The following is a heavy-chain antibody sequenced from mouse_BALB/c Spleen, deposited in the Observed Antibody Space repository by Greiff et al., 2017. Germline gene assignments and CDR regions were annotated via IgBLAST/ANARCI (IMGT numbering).Heavy chain of an antibody. V-gene: IGHV3-6*02. CDR1: GYSITSGYY. J-gene: IGHJ2*01. D-gene: IGHD1-1*01. Sequence: EVKLVESGPGLVKPSQSLSLTCSVTGYSITSGYYWNWIRQFPGNKLEWMGYISYDGSNNYNPSLKNRISITRDTSKNQFFLKLNSVTTEDTATYYCAREITTEVFDYWGQGTTLTVSS. CDR2: ISYDGSN. CDR3: AREITTEVFDY.